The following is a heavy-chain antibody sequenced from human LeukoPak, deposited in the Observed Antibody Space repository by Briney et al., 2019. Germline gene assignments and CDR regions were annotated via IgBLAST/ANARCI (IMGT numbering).Heavy chain of an antibody. D-gene: IGHD6-25*01. Sequence: ASVKVSCKASGYTFTSYAMHWVRQAPGQRLEWMGWINAGNGNTKYSQEFQGRVTITRDTSASTAYMELSSLRSEDMAVYYRARSARAAYAFDYWGQGTLVTVSS. CDR1: GYTFTSYA. CDR2: INAGNGNT. J-gene: IGHJ4*02. V-gene: IGHV1-3*03. CDR3: ARSARAAYAFDY.